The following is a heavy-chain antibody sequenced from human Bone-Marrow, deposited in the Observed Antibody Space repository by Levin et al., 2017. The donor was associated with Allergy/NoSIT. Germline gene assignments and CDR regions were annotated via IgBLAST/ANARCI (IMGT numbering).Heavy chain of an antibody. Sequence: GGSLRLSCKASGYKFTSYWIGWVRQMPGKGLEWMGIIYPGDSDTRYSPSFQGHVTISADKSTSTAYLQWSSLKASDTAMYFCARRLGSGGSPDYWGQGTLVTVSS. D-gene: IGHD2-15*01. CDR1: GYKFTSYW. J-gene: IGHJ4*02. CDR2: IYPGDSDT. CDR3: ARRLGSGGSPDY. V-gene: IGHV5-51*01.